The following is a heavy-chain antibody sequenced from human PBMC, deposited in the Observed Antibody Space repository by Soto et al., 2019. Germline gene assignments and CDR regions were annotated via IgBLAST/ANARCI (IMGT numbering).Heavy chain of an antibody. CDR3: ARRTSYGSGSYMYYYYGLDV. J-gene: IGHJ6*02. CDR2: ISGSGANI. CDR1: GLTFSGYA. D-gene: IGHD3-10*01. Sequence: SLRLSCAASGLTFSGYAMTWVRQAPEKGLEWVSGISGSGANIYYADSVKGRFTISRDNSKNTLYLQMNSLRAEDTAVYSCARRTSYGSGSYMYYYYGLDVWGQGTTVTVSS. V-gene: IGHV3-23*01.